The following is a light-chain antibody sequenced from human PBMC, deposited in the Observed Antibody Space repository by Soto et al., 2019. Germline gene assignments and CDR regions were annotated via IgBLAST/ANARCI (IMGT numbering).Light chain of an antibody. CDR2: EVV. J-gene: IGLJ1*01. V-gene: IGLV2-8*01. CDR3: KSYAGSNTYV. Sequence: QSALTQPPSASGSPGQSVTISCTGTKNDIGVYDFVSWYQHHPGKAPRLIIYEVVQRPSGVPVRFSGSESGNTASLTVSGLQAADEADYFCKSYAGSNTYVFGSGTKLTVL. CDR1: KNDIGVYDF.